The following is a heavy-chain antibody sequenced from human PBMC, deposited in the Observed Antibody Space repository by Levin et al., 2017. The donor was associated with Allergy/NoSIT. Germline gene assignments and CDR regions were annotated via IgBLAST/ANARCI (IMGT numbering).Heavy chain of an antibody. CDR1: GFNFRNDF. CDR2: INTNGDYT. J-gene: IGHJ6*02. Sequence: GGSLRLSCAASGFNFRNDFMHWVRQAPGKGLESVSSINTNGDYTYYANSVKGRFTISRDNSKNMLYLQMGSLTTEDMAEYYCVRDFYGMDVWGQGTTVTVSS. CDR3: VRDFYGMDV. V-gene: IGHV3-64*01.